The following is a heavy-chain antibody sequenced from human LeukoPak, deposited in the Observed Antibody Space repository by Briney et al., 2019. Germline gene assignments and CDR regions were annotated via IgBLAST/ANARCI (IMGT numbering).Heavy chain of an antibody. V-gene: IGHV4-4*07. CDR3: ARVLTAVAGPYYFDF. CDR2: IYSSGNT. J-gene: IGHJ4*02. CDR1: GGSISRHY. D-gene: IGHD6-19*01. Sequence: SETLSLTCTVSGGSISRHYWSWIRQPAGKGLEWIGRIYSSGNTNYNPSLNSRVTMSVDTSKNQFSLKLSSVTAADTAVYYCARVLTAVAGPYYFDFWGQGTLVTVSS.